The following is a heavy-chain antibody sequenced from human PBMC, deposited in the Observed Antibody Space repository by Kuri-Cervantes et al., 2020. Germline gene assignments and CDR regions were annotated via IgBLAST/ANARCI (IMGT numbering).Heavy chain of an antibody. J-gene: IGHJ6*02. CDR1: GGSISSYY. CDR2: IYYSGST. CDR3: ARAYYYYGMDV. Sequence: SETLSLTCTVSGGSISSYYWSWIRQPPGKGLEWIGYIYYSGSTNYNPSLKSRVTISVDTSKNQFSLKLSSVTAADTAVYYCARAYYYYGMDVWGQGTMVTVSS. V-gene: IGHV4-59*01.